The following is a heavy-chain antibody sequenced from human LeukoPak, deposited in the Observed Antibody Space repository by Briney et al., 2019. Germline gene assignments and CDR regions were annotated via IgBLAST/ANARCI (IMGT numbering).Heavy chain of an antibody. D-gene: IGHD3-9*01. CDR2: ISAYNGNT. V-gene: IGHV1-18*01. Sequence: ASVKDSCKASGYTFTNYAMNWVREAPGQGLEWMGWISAYNGNTNYAQKLQGRVTMTTDTSTSTAYMELRSLRSDDTAVYYCARDDYDILTGYDRNAFDIWGQGTMVTVSS. J-gene: IGHJ3*02. CDR1: GYTFTNYA. CDR3: ARDDYDILTGYDRNAFDI.